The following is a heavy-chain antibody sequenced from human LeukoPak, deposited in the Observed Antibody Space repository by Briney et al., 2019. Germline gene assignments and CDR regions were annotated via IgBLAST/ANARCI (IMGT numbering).Heavy chain of an antibody. Sequence: SETLSLTCAVYGESFSGYYWSWIRQPPGKGLEWIGEINHSGSTNYNPSLKSRVTISVDTSKNQFSLKLSSVTAADTAVYYCARGARPRFPRSKGYFDYWGQGTLVIVSS. J-gene: IGHJ4*02. CDR1: GESFSGYY. CDR3: ARGARPRFPRSKGYFDY. CDR2: INHSGST. D-gene: IGHD3-16*01. V-gene: IGHV4-34*01.